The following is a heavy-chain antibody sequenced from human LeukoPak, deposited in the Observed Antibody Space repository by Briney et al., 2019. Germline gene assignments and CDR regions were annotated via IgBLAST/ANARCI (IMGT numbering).Heavy chain of an antibody. J-gene: IGHJ4*02. CDR1: GFTFSSYE. D-gene: IGHD5-18*01. V-gene: IGHV3-48*03. Sequence: GESLRLSCAASGFTFSSYEMNWVRQAPGKGLEWVSYISSSGNTIYYADSVKGRFTISRDNAKNSLYLQMNSLRAEDTAVYYCARGYLGYSYGDYWGQGTLVTVSS. CDR3: ARGYLGYSYGDY. CDR2: ISSSGNTI.